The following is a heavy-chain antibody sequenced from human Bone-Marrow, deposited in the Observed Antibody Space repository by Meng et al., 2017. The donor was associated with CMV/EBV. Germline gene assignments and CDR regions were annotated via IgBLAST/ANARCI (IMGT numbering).Heavy chain of an antibody. V-gene: IGHV5-51*01. J-gene: IGHJ6*02. CDR3: ASNGAGSSWYYGMDV. Sequence: KVSCKGSGYSFTSYWIGWVRQMPGKGLEWMGIIYPGDSDTRYSPSFQGQVTISADKSISTAYLQWSSLKASDTAMYYCASNGAGSSWYYGMDVWGQGTTVTGSS. CDR1: GYSFTSYW. CDR2: IYPGDSDT. D-gene: IGHD6-13*01.